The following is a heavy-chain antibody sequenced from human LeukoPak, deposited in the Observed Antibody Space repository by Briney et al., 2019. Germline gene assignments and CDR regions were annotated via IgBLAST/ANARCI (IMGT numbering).Heavy chain of an antibody. Sequence: SGGSLRLSCAASGFTFSSYATSWVRQAPGKGLEWVSAISGSGGSTYYADSVKGRFTISRDNSKNTLYLQMNSLRAEDTAVYYCARWGYYGSEQGYYYGMDVWGQGTTVTVSS. V-gene: IGHV3-23*01. J-gene: IGHJ6*02. D-gene: IGHD3-10*01. CDR1: GFTFSSYA. CDR2: ISGSGGST. CDR3: ARWGYYGSEQGYYYGMDV.